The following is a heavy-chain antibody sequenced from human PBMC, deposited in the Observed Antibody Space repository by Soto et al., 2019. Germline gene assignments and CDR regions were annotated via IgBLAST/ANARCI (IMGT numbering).Heavy chain of an antibody. D-gene: IGHD2-2*01. CDR2: IYSGGST. CDR3: ARDHRCSSTSCSWGDYYYYYMDV. J-gene: IGHJ6*03. CDR1: GFTVSSNY. Sequence: GGSLRLSCAASGFTVSSNYMSWVRQAPGKGLEWVSVIYSGGSTYYADSVKGRFTISRHNSKNTLYLQMNSLRAEDTAVYYCARDHRCSSTSCSWGDYYYYYMDVWGKGTTVTVSS. V-gene: IGHV3-53*04.